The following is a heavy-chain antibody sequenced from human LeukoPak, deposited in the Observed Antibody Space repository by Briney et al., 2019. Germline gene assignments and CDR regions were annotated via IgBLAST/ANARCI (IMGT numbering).Heavy chain of an antibody. Sequence: GGSLRLSCAASGFTFSSYNMNWVRQAPGKGLEWVSYISSSSSTIYYADSVKGRFTISRDNAKNSLYLQMNSLRAEDTAVYYCARTYSSGWYYYYYYMDVWGKGTTVTISS. J-gene: IGHJ6*03. CDR2: ISSSSSTI. CDR1: GFTFSSYN. D-gene: IGHD6-19*01. CDR3: ARTYSSGWYYYYYYMDV. V-gene: IGHV3-48*01.